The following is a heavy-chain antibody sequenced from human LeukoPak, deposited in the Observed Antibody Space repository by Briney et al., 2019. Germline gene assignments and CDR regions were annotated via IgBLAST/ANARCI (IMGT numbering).Heavy chain of an antibody. CDR2: IYPGDSDT. Sequence: GESLKISCKGSGYSFTSYWIGWVRQMPGKGLEWMGIIYPGDSDTRYSPSFQGQVTISADKSTSTAYLQWSSLKASDTAMYYCARRPWGYGDYYWFDPWGQGTLVTVSS. D-gene: IGHD4-17*01. J-gene: IGHJ5*02. CDR3: ARRPWGYGDYYWFDP. V-gene: IGHV5-51*01. CDR1: GYSFTSYW.